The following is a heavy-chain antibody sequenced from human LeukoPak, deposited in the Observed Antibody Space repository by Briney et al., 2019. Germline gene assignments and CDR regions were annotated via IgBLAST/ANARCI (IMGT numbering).Heavy chain of an antibody. Sequence: ASVKVSCKTSDYTFTTYGISRVRQAPGQGLEWMGWISGSNGNTKYAQKVQGRVTMTTDTSTTTAYMEVRSLRSDDTAVYYCARDRDRMVQGVTALFDYWGQGTLVTVS. V-gene: IGHV1-18*04. CDR1: DYTFTTYG. J-gene: IGHJ4*02. CDR2: ISGSNGNT. D-gene: IGHD3-10*01. CDR3: ARDRDRMVQGVTALFDY.